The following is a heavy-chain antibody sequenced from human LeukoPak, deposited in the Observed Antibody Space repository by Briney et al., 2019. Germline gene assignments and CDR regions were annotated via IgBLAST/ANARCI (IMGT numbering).Heavy chain of an antibody. CDR1: GFTFSSYS. CDR2: ISSSSSTI. J-gene: IGHJ4*02. V-gene: IGHV3-48*01. Sequence: PGGSLRLSCAAPGFTFSSYSMNWVRQAPGKGLEWVSYISSSSSTIYYADSVKGRFTISRDNAKNSLYLQMNSLRAEDTAVYYCAREEYYYDSSGYYLPYYFDYWGQGTLVTVSS. CDR3: AREEYYYDSSGYYLPYYFDY. D-gene: IGHD3-22*01.